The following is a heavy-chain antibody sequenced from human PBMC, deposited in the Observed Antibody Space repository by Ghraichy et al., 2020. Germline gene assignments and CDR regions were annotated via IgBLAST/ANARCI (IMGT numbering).Heavy chain of an antibody. J-gene: IGHJ4*02. CDR3: ARGRRFGVVISDY. CDR2: INHNGDT. Sequence: SETLSLTCAVYGGSFSGHYWSWIRQPPGKGLEWIGEINHNGDTNYNPSLKSRVTISVDTPKNHFSLKLTSVTAADTAVYYCARGRRFGVVISDYWGQGTLVTVSS. V-gene: IGHV4-34*01. D-gene: IGHD3-3*01. CDR1: GGSFSGHY.